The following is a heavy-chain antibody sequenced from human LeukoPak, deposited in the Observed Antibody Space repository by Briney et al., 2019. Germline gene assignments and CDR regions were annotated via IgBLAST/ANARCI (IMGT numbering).Heavy chain of an antibody. CDR2: ISSSSSTI. J-gene: IGHJ4*02. CDR1: GFTFSNAW. V-gene: IGHV3-48*02. CDR3: ARGGQNYFDY. Sequence: GGSLRLSCAASGFTFSNAWMSWVRQAPGKGLEWVSYISSSSSTIYYADSVKGRFTISRDNAKNSLYLQMNSLRDEDTAVYYCARGGQNYFDYWGQGTLVTVSS.